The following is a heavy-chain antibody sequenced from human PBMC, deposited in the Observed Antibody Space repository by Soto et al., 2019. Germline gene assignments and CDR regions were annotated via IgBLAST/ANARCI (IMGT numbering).Heavy chain of an antibody. J-gene: IGHJ4*02. Sequence: PGESLKISCKGSGYSFTSYWIGWVRQMPGKGLEWMGIIYPGNSDTRYSPSFQGQVIISADKSISTAYLQWSSLKASDTAMYYCARNKHYYESSGRFDYWGQGTLVTVSS. CDR3: ARNKHYYESSGRFDY. V-gene: IGHV5-51*01. D-gene: IGHD3-22*01. CDR2: IYPGNSDT. CDR1: GYSFTSYW.